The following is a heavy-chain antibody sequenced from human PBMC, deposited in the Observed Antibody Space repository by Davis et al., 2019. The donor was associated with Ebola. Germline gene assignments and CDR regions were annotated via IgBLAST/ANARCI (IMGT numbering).Heavy chain of an antibody. Sequence: SETLSLTCTVSGGSISSYYWSWIRQPPGKGLEWIGYIYYSGSTYYNPSLKSRVTISLDTSKNQFSLKLSSLTAADTAVYYCATDYLHYWGQGTLVTVSS. CDR2: IYYSGST. CDR1: GGSISSYY. V-gene: IGHV4-59*04. CDR3: ATDYLHY. D-gene: IGHD4-11*01. J-gene: IGHJ4*02.